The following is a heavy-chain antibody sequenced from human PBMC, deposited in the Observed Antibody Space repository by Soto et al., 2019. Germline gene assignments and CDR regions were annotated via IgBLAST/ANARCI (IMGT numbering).Heavy chain of an antibody. Sequence: GGSLRLSCAASGFTFSSYSMNWVRQAPGKGLEWVSSISSSSSYIYYADSVKGRFTTSRDNAKNSLYLQMNSLRAEDTAVYYCAREGYYDSSGYYYVRFFDYWGQGTLVTVSS. CDR1: GFTFSSYS. V-gene: IGHV3-21*01. CDR2: ISSSSSYI. CDR3: AREGYYDSSGYYYVRFFDY. J-gene: IGHJ4*02. D-gene: IGHD3-22*01.